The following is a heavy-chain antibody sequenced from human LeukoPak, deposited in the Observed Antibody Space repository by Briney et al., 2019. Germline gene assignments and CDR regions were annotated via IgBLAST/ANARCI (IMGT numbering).Heavy chain of an antibody. J-gene: IGHJ4*02. Sequence: AGGSLRLSCAASGFTFSNYWMSWVRQAPGKGLEWVANIKQDGSEKYYVDSVKGRFTISRDNAKNSLYLQMNSLRAEDTAVYYCAKFYRDFWSGWDYFDYWGQGTLVTVSS. CDR3: AKFYRDFWSGWDYFDY. V-gene: IGHV3-7*03. CDR1: GFTFSNYW. CDR2: IKQDGSEK. D-gene: IGHD3-3*01.